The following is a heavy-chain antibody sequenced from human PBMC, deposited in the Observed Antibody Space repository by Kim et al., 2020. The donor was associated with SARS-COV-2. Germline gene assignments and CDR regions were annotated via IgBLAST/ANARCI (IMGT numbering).Heavy chain of an antibody. J-gene: IGHJ6*02. V-gene: IGHV4-39*07. D-gene: IGHD3-10*01. CDR2: IYYSGST. Sequence: SETLSLTCTVSGGSISSSSYYWGWIRQPPGKGLEWIGSIYYSGSTYYNPSLKSRVTMSVDTSKNQFSLKLSSVTAADTAVYYCARDPLREPTLLGDSYPYYGMDVWGQGTTVTVSS. CDR1: GGSISSSSYY. CDR3: ARDPLREPTLLGDSYPYYGMDV.